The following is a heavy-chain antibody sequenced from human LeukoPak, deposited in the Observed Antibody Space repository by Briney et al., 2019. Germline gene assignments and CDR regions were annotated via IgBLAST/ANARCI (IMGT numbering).Heavy chain of an antibody. CDR3: VRDQRDNWNDEEFDP. V-gene: IGHV1-69*04. Sequence: SVKVSCKASGGTFSSYAISWVRQAPGQGLEWMGRIIPILGIANYAQKFQGRVTITADKSTSTAYMELSSLRSEDTAVYYCVRDQRDNWNDEEFDPWGQGTLVTVSS. D-gene: IGHD1-1*01. J-gene: IGHJ5*02. CDR1: GGTFSSYA. CDR2: IIPILGIA.